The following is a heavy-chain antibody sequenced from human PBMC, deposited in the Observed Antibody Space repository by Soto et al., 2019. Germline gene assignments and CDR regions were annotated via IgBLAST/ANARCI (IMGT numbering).Heavy chain of an antibody. V-gene: IGHV1-8*01. Sequence: QVQLVQSGAEVKKPGASVKVSCKASGYTFTSYDINWVRQATGQGLEWMGWMNPNSGNTGYAQKFQGRVTMTRNTSISTAYMELSSLRSEDTAVYYCVSPAAGLDYYGMDVWGQGTTVTVSS. CDR3: VSPAAGLDYYGMDV. D-gene: IGHD6-13*01. CDR2: MNPNSGNT. J-gene: IGHJ6*02. CDR1: GYTFTSYD.